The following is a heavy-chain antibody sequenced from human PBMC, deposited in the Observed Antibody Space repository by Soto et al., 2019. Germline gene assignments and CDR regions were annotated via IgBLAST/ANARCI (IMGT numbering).Heavy chain of an antibody. D-gene: IGHD3-9*01. J-gene: IGHJ6*03. CDR3: VRDLGRYFRSGYMDL. CDR1: GFAFNTFS. CDR2: INEDSTYI. Sequence: EVQLVESGGGLVKPGGSLRLSCTASGFAFNTFSMNWVRQALGKGLEWVSSINEDSTYIYYADSLRGRITISRDNAKDSLFLQMNSLRPDDTAVYYCVRDLGRYFRSGYMDLWGDGATVTVSS. V-gene: IGHV3-21*02.